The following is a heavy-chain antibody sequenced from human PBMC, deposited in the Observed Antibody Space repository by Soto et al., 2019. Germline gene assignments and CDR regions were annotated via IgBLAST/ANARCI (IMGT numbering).Heavy chain of an antibody. Sequence: GGSLRLSCAASGFTFSSYAMSWVRQAPGKGLEWVSAISGSGGSTYYADSVKGRFTISRDNSKNTLYLQMNSLRAEDTAVYYCAKVRAVAGLGNYYFDYWGQGTLVPVSS. J-gene: IGHJ4*02. V-gene: IGHV3-23*01. CDR2: ISGSGGST. CDR3: AKVRAVAGLGNYYFDY. D-gene: IGHD6-19*01. CDR1: GFTFSSYA.